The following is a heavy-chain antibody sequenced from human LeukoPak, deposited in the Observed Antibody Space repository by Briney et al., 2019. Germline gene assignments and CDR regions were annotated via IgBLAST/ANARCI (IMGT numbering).Heavy chain of an antibody. CDR3: ARVARVYRDYYFDY. V-gene: IGHV4-61*09. J-gene: IGHJ4*02. Sequence: PSETLSLTCTVSGGSISSGSYYWSWIPQPAGKGLEWIGHIYTSGSTNYNPSLKRRVTISVDTSKNQFSLKLSSVTAADTAVYYCARVARVYRDYYFDYWGQGTLVTVSS. CDR1: GGSISSGSYY. D-gene: IGHD2-8*01. CDR2: IYTSGST.